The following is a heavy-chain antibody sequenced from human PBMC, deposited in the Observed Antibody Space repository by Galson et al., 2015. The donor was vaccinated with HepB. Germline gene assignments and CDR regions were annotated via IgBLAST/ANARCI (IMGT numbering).Heavy chain of an antibody. CDR2: INIGGST. CDR3: RIDAAGSAP. Sequence: SLRLSCAASGFTINNYGMSWVRQPPGKGLEWVSAINIGGSTYYTDSVKGRFTISRDNSKSTLSLQMSSLRAEDTAVYFCRIDAAGSAPWGLGTLVTVSS. V-gene: IGHV3-23*01. J-gene: IGHJ5*02. D-gene: IGHD6-19*01. CDR1: GFTINNYG.